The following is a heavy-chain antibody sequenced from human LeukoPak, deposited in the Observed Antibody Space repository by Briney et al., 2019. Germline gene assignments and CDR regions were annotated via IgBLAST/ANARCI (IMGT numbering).Heavy chain of an antibody. CDR1: GYTFTDYY. J-gene: IGHJ4*02. Sequence: ASVKISCKVSGYTFTDYYMHWVQQAPGKGLEWMGLVDPEDGGTIYAEKFQGRVTITADTSTDTAYMELSSLRSEDTAVYYCATVAVAGAGYWGQGTLVTVSS. CDR2: VDPEDGGT. D-gene: IGHD6-19*01. V-gene: IGHV1-69-2*01. CDR3: ATVAVAGAGY.